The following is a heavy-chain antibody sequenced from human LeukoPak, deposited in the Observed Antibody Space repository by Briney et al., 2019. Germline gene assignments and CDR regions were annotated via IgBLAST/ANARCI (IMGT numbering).Heavy chain of an antibody. J-gene: IGHJ4*02. CDR1: GFTFSIYC. CDR3: ARDYYYDSSRYWDYYLVC. Sequence: GGSLRLSCAASGFTFSIYCMHWVRQAPGKGLEWVAVIWYDGSNKYYADSVKGRFTISRDNSKNTLYLEMNSLRAEDTVVYYCARDYYYDSSRYWDYYLVCWVQGTLVSVSS. D-gene: IGHD3-22*01. V-gene: IGHV3-33*01. CDR2: IWYDGSNK.